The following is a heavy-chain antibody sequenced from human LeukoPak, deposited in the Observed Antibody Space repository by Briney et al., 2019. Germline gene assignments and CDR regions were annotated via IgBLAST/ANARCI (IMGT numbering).Heavy chain of an antibody. CDR2: INPSGGRT. D-gene: IGHD1-26*01. CDR3: AATPRYSLLRYNYYGMDV. J-gene: IGHJ6*02. V-gene: IGHV1-46*01. CDR1: GYTFTSYY. Sequence: GASVKVSCKASGYTFTSYYMHWVRQAPGQGLEWMGIINPSGGRTSYAQKFQERVTISRDMSTSTAYMELSSLRSEDTAVYYCAATPRYSLLRYNYYGMDVWGQGTTVTVSS.